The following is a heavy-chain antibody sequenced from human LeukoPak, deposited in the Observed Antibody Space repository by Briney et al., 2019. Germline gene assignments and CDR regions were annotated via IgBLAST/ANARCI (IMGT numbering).Heavy chain of an antibody. CDR1: GFTFSSYA. D-gene: IGHD6-6*01. Sequence: GGSLRLSCAASGFTFSSYAMTWVRQAPGKGLEWVSGISGSSGSTHYADSVKGRFTISRDNSKNTLYLQMNSLRAEDTAVYYCAKNIAARPWYMDVWGKGTTVTVSS. V-gene: IGHV3-23*01. CDR3: AKNIAARPWYMDV. J-gene: IGHJ6*03. CDR2: ISGSSGST.